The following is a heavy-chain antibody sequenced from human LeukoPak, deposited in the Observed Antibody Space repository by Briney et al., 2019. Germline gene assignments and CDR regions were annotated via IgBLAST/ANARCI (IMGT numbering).Heavy chain of an antibody. V-gene: IGHV4-39*07. CDR1: GGSISSSSYY. CDR2: IYYRGST. Sequence: SETLSLTCTVSGGSISSSSYYWGWIRQPPGTGLEWIGSIYYRGSTYYNPSLKRRVTISVDTSKHQFSLKLSSVTAADTAVYYCARKSALGSSSSCFDYWGQGTLVTVSS. CDR3: ARKSALGSSSSCFDY. J-gene: IGHJ4*02. D-gene: IGHD6-6*01.